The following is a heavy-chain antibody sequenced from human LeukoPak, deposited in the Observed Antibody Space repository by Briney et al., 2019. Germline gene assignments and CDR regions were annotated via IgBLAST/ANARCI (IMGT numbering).Heavy chain of an antibody. J-gene: IGHJ4*02. D-gene: IGHD2/OR15-2a*01. CDR1: GFTFSPYW. CDR3: ARGTALQDY. Sequence: GGSLRLSCAASGFTFSPYWMHWVRQAPGKGLVWVSHINSDGSTTSYADSVKGRFTISRDNAQNTLYLQMNSLRAEDTAVYYCARGTALQDYWGQGTLVTVSS. V-gene: IGHV3-74*01. CDR2: INSDGSTT.